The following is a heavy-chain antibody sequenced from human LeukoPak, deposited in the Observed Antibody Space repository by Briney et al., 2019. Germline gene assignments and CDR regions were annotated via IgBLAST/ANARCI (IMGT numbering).Heavy chain of an antibody. Sequence: GASVKVSCKASGGTFSSYAISWVRQAPGQGREWMGRIIPIFGTANYAQKFQGRVTITTDESTSTAYMELSSLRSEDTAVYYCARDTAAAGSYFDYWGQGTLVTVSS. CDR1: GGTFSSYA. V-gene: IGHV1-69*05. J-gene: IGHJ4*02. CDR2: IIPIFGTA. D-gene: IGHD6-13*01. CDR3: ARDTAAAGSYFDY.